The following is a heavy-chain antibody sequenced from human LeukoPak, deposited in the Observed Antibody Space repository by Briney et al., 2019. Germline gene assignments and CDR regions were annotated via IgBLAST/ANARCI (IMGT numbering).Heavy chain of an antibody. CDR1: GFTFSSYG. CDR3: ARDGAAAGTGNAFDI. Sequence: PGGSLRLSCAASGFTFSSYGMHWVRQAPGKGLEWVAVIWYDGSNKYYADSVKGRFTISRDNSKNTLYLQMNSLRAEDTAVYYRARDGAAAGTGNAFDIWGQGTMVTVSP. J-gene: IGHJ3*02. V-gene: IGHV3-33*01. D-gene: IGHD6-13*01. CDR2: IWYDGSNK.